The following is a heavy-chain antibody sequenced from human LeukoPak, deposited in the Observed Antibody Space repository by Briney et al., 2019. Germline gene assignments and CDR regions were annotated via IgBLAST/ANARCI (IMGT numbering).Heavy chain of an antibody. V-gene: IGHV7-4-1*02. CDR1: GYTFTSYG. CDR3: ARVEYSSSSFWFDP. J-gene: IGHJ5*02. CDR2: INTNTGNP. Sequence: ASVKVSCKASGYTFTSYGISWVRQAPGQGLEWMGWINTNTGNPTYAQGFTGRFVFSLDTSVSTAYLQISSLKAEDTAVYYCARVEYSSSSFWFDPWGQGTLVTVSS. D-gene: IGHD6-6*01.